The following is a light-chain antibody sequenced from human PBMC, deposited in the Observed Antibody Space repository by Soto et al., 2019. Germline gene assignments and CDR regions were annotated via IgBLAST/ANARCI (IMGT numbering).Light chain of an antibody. CDR3: QQRNNWFT. J-gene: IGKJ5*01. V-gene: IGKV3-11*01. CDR2: DAS. CDR1: QSVGSY. Sequence: EIVLTQSPATLSLSPGERSALSCRASQSVGSYLAWYQQKPGQSPRLLIYDASTRATGVPARFSGSGSGTDFTLTISSLEPEDFAVYYCQQRNNWFTFGQGTRLEIK.